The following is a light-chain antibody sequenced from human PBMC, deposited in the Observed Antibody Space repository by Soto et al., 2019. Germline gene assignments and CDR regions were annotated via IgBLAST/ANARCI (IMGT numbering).Light chain of an antibody. V-gene: IGLV6-57*02. Sequence: NFMLTQPHSVSESPGKTVTISCTGSSGSIASNYVQWYQQRPGSAPTTVIYEDNQRPSGVPDRFSGSIDSSSNSASLTISGLKTEDEADYYCQSYDSVWVFGGGTKLTVL. CDR3: QSYDSVWV. CDR1: SGSIASNY. J-gene: IGLJ2*01. CDR2: EDN.